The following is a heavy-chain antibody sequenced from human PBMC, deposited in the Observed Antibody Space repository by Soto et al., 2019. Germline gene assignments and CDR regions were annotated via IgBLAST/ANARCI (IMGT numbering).Heavy chain of an antibody. D-gene: IGHD7-27*01. J-gene: IGHJ1*01. CDR1: GDSISIDY. V-gene: IGHV4-59*12. Sequence: SETLSPPYTLSGDSISIDYWSWIRQSPGKGLEWIGFIYYGGSTNYNPSLKSRVTISVDTPKNQFSLKLSSVTAADTAVYYCAKNWNWGSLVHWGQG. CDR3: AKNWNWGSLVH. CDR2: IYYGGST.